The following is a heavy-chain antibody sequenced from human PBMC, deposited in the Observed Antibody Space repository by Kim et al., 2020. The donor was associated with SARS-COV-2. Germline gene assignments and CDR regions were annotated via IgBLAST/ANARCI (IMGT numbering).Heavy chain of an antibody. CDR2: INTNTGNP. Sequence: ASVKVSCKASGYTFTSYAMNWVRQAPGQGLEWMGWINTNTGNPTYAQGFTGRFVFSLDTSVSTAYLQISSLKAEDTAVYYCGTINYGGNFPALSAGYWGQGTLVTVSS. CDR3: GTINYGGNFPALSAGY. J-gene: IGHJ4*02. CDR1: GYTFTSYA. V-gene: IGHV7-4-1*02. D-gene: IGHD4-17*01.